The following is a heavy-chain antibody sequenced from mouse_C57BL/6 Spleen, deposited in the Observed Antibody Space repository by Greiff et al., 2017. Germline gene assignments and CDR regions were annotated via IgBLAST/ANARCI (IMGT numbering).Heavy chain of an antibody. J-gene: IGHJ3*01. CDR2: IYPGDGDT. CDR3: AINWDEAWFAY. CDR1: GYAFSSSW. Sequence: QVQLQQSGPELVKPGASVKISCKASGYAFSSSWMNWVQQRPGKGLEWIGRIYPGDGDTNYNGKFKGKATLTADKSSSTAYMQLSSLTSEDSAVXFCAINWDEAWFAYWGQGTLVTVSA. V-gene: IGHV1-82*01. D-gene: IGHD4-1*01.